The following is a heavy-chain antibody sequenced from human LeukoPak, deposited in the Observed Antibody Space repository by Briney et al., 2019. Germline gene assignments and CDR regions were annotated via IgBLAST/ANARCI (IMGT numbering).Heavy chain of an antibody. D-gene: IGHD1-26*01. Sequence: NAGGSLRLSCAASGFTFSSYSMNWVRQAPGKGLEWVSSISSSSSYIYYADSVKGRFTISRDNAKNSLYLQMNSLRAEDSAVYYCARDGTGGSYGFDYWGQGTLVTVSS. V-gene: IGHV3-21*01. CDR1: GFTFSSYS. CDR3: ARDGTGGSYGFDY. J-gene: IGHJ4*02. CDR2: ISSSSSYI.